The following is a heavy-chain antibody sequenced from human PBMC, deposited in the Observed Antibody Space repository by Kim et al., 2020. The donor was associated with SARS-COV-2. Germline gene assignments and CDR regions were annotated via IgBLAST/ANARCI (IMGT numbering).Heavy chain of an antibody. Sequence: SETLSLTCTVSGGSISSGGYYWSWIRQHPGKGLEWIGYIYYSGSTYYNPSLKSRVTISVDTSKNQFSLKLSSVTAADTAVYYCARARLRNYYYYGMDVWGQGTTVTVSS. J-gene: IGHJ6*02. CDR3: ARARLRNYYYYGMDV. D-gene: IGHD4-17*01. V-gene: IGHV4-31*03. CDR1: GGSISSGGYY. CDR2: IYYSGST.